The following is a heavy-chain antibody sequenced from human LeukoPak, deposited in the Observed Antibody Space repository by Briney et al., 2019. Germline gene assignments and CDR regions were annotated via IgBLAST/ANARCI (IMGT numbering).Heavy chain of an antibody. J-gene: IGHJ4*02. CDR2: IYSGGST. D-gene: IGHD5-18*01. CDR3: ARVGSGYSSDY. V-gene: IGHV3-53*01. CDR1: GFTVSSNY. Sequence: GGSLRLSCAASGFTVSSNYMSWVRQAPGKGLEWVSVIYSGGSTYYADSVKGRFTISRDNSKNTLYLQMNSLRAEDTAVYYCARVGSGYSSDYWGQGTLVTVSS.